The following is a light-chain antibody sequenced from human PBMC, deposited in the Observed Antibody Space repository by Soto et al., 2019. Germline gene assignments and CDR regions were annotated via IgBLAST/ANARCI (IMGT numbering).Light chain of an antibody. Sequence: ESMLTQSPGTLSLSPGERATLSCRASQSVSSRNLDWYQQKPGQAPRLLIYGASIRATGIPDRFSGSGSGTDFTLTIRRLEPEDFAVYYCQHFGGSPPAFTFGQGTRLEI. CDR1: QSVSSRN. J-gene: IGKJ2*01. CDR3: QHFGGSPPAFT. V-gene: IGKV3-20*01. CDR2: GAS.